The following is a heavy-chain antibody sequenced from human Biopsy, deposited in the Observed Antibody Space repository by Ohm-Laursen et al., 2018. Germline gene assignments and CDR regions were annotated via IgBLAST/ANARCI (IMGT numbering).Heavy chain of an antibody. Sequence: VKISCKAPGGTFSNYGVNWVRQAPGQGLEWLGGNIPILGTGNYAQKFQDRVTVAADTSTSTATMELRSLRSDDTAVYYCATKLKGYFHHWGQGTLVIVSS. CDR2: NIPILGTG. V-gene: IGHV1-69*13. CDR1: GGTFSNYG. CDR3: ATKLKGYFHH. J-gene: IGHJ1*01.